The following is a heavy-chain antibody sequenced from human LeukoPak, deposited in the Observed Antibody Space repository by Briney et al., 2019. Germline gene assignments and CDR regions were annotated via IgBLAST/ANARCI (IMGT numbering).Heavy chain of an antibody. D-gene: IGHD3-10*01. CDR1: GGTFSSYA. Sequence: SVTVSCKASGGTFSSYAIRWVRQAPGQGLDWMGRIIPIFGTSNYAQKFQGRVTITTDESTNTAYMELSSLRSEDTAVYYCARGLYGSGTIGVDAFDIWGQGTMVTVSS. J-gene: IGHJ3*02. V-gene: IGHV1-69*05. CDR2: IIPIFGTS. CDR3: ARGLYGSGTIGVDAFDI.